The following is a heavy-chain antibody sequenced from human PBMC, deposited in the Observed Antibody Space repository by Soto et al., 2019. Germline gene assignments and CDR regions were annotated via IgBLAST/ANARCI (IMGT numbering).Heavy chain of an antibody. D-gene: IGHD3-16*01. Sequence: QVQLVQSGAEVKKPGASVKVSCKASGYTFTSYGISWVRQAPGQGLEWMGWISAYNGNTNYAHKRQGRVTMTTATTTSTAYMELRRLRSDDTAVYSCARVLGGSLDYWGQGTLVTVSS. CDR1: GYTFTSYG. CDR3: ARVLGGSLDY. CDR2: ISAYNGNT. V-gene: IGHV1-18*01. J-gene: IGHJ4*02.